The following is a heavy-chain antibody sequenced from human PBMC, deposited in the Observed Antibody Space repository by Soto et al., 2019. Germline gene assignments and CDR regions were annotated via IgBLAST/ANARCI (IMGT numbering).Heavy chain of an antibody. Sequence: QVQLVESGGGVVQPGTSLRLSCGASGFSFSSHAMNWVRQAPGKGLEWVAVISHDGSNTYYGDSVKGRFTISRDNSENTLFLQMNSPRAEDTAVYYCAKPYYGAGSYYPDAFDVWGQGTSVTVSS. CDR2: ISHDGSNT. D-gene: IGHD3-10*01. J-gene: IGHJ3*01. V-gene: IGHV3-30*18. CDR3: AKPYYGAGSYYPDAFDV. CDR1: GFSFSSHA.